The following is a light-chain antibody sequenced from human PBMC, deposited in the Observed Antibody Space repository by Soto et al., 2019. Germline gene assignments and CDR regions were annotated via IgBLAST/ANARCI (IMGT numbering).Light chain of an antibody. CDR2: WAS. CDR3: QQYYTSPIT. CDR1: QSVLYSSNNENY. Sequence: DIVMTQSPDSLAVSLGERATINCKSSQSVLYSSNNENYLAWYQQKPGQPPKLLIYWASTRESGVPDRSSGSGSGTDFTLTISSLQAEDVAVYYCQQYYTSPITFGPGTKVDI. J-gene: IGKJ3*01. V-gene: IGKV4-1*01.